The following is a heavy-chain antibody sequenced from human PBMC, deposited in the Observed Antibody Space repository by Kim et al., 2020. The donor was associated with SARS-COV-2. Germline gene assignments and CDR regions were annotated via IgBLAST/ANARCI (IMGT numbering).Heavy chain of an antibody. CDR2: MNPNSGNT. CDR1: GYTFTSYD. CDR3: ARSYYYGSGSYQLGWFDP. Sequence: ASVKVSCKASGYTFTSYDINWVRQATGQGLEWRGWMNPNSGNTGYAQKLQGRVTMTRNTSISTAYMELSSLRSEDTAVYYCARSYYYGSGSYQLGWFDPWGQGTLVTVSS. V-gene: IGHV1-8*01. J-gene: IGHJ5*02. D-gene: IGHD3-10*01.